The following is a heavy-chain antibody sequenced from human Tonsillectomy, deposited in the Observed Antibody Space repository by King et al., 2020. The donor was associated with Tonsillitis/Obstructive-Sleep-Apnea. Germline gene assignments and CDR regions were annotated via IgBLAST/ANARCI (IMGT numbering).Heavy chain of an antibody. CDR3: AREFSSGWLSGAFDI. Sequence: VQLVESGGGLVQPGGSLRLSCAASGFTFSSYSMNWVRQAPGKGLEWVSYISSSSSTIYYADSVKGRFTNSRDNAKNSLYLQMNSLRDEDTAVYYCAREFSSGWLSGAFDIWGQGTMVTVSS. V-gene: IGHV3-48*02. CDR1: GFTFSSYS. CDR2: ISSSSSTI. J-gene: IGHJ3*02. D-gene: IGHD6-19*01.